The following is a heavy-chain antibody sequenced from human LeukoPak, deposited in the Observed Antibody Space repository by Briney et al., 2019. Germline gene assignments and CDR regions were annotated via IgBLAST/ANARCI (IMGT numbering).Heavy chain of an antibody. CDR3: AKDGLARD. J-gene: IGHJ4*02. CDR2: ISGYDGST. V-gene: IGHV3-23*01. CDR1: GFTFSSYT. Sequence: GGSLRLSCVASGFTFSSYTMSWVRQAPGKGLEWVSAISGYDGSTYYADSVKGRFTISRDNSKNTLYLQMNSLRAEDTAVYYCAKDGLARDWGQGTLVTVSS.